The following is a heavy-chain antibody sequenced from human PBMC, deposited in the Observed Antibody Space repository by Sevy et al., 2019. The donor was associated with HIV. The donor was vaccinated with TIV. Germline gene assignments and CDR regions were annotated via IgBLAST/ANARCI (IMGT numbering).Heavy chain of an antibody. J-gene: IGHJ5*02. CDR1: GGSFSGYY. CDR3: ARAPPVVVVPGAPSWFDP. Sequence: SETLSLTCAVYGGSFSGYYWNWIRQTPGKGLEWIGEINHSGSTNYNPSLKSRVTISVDTSKNQFSLRLNSVTAADTAVYYCARAPPVVVVPGAPSWFDPWGHGTLVTVSS. CDR2: INHSGST. V-gene: IGHV4-34*01. D-gene: IGHD2-2*01.